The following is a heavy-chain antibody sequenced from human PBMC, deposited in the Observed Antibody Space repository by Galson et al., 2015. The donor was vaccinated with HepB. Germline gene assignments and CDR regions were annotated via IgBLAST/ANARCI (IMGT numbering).Heavy chain of an antibody. CDR2: ISYDGSNK. D-gene: IGHD6-6*01. J-gene: IGHJ5*02. CDR1: GFTFSSYG. CDR3: AKDRGGSSSSDGIDP. Sequence: SLRLSCAASGFTFSSYGMHWVRQAPGKGLEWVAVISYDGSNKYYADSVKGRFTISRDNSKNTLYLQMNSLRAEDTAVYYCAKDRGGSSSSDGIDPWGQGTLVTVPS. V-gene: IGHV3-30*18.